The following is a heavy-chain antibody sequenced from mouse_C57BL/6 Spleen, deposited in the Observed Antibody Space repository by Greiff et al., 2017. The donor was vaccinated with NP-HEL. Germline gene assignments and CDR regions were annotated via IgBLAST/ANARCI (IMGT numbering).Heavy chain of an antibody. CDR1: GYTFTSYW. J-gene: IGHJ3*01. Sequence: VQLQQPGAELVKPGASVKLSCKASGYTFTSYWMHWVKQRPGQGLEWIGMIHPNSGSTNYNEKFKSKATLTVDKSSSTAYMQLSSLTSEDSEVYYCARGYGSSSAWFAYWGQGTLVTVSA. CDR2: IHPNSGST. V-gene: IGHV1-64*01. D-gene: IGHD1-1*01. CDR3: ARGYGSSSAWFAY.